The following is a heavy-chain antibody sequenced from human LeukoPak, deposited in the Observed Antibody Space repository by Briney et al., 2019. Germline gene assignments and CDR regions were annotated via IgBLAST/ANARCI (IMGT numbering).Heavy chain of an antibody. Sequence: SETLSLTCTVSGGSISSSSYYWGWIRQPPGKGLEWIGSIYYSGSTYYNPSLKSRVAISVDTSKNQFSLKLSSVTAADTAVYYCARTPSMVVTSEVYWGQGTLVTVSS. CDR1: GGSISSSSYY. CDR2: IYYSGST. CDR3: ARTPSMVVTSEVY. D-gene: IGHD4-23*01. J-gene: IGHJ4*02. V-gene: IGHV4-39*01.